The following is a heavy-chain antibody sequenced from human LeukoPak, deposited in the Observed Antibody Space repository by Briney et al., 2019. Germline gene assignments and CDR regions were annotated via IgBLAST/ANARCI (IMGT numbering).Heavy chain of an antibody. CDR3: ARDPGHYYDSSGYAFDY. CDR1: GFTFSSYS. V-gene: IGHV3-48*01. Sequence: GGSLRLSCAASGFTFSSYSMNWVRQAPAKGLEWVSYISSSSSTIYYAASVKGRFTISRDNAKNSLYLQMNSLRAEDTALYYCARDPGHYYDSSGYAFDYWGQGTLVTVSS. J-gene: IGHJ4*02. D-gene: IGHD3-22*01. CDR2: ISSSSSTI.